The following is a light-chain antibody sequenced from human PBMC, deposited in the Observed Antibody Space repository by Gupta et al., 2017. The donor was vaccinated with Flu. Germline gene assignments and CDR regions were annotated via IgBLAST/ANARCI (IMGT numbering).Light chain of an antibody. CDR2: AAS. CDR1: QDINRW. CDR3: QQVDNLPIT. Sequence: DIQMTEAPSFVSASVGDRVTITCRASQDINRWLSWYQQKPGKAPNLLIAAASILQSGVPSRFSGSGSGTDFTLTISSLQPEEVATYYCQQVDNLPITFGQGTLMHIK. J-gene: IGKJ5*01. V-gene: IGKV1-12*01.